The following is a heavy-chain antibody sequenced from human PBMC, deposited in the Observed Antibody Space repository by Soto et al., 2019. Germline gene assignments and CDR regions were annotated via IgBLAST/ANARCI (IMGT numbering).Heavy chain of an antibody. J-gene: IGHJ4*02. Sequence: QVQLVQSGAEVKKPGASVKVSCKASGYTFTSYDINWVRQATGQGLEWMGWMNPNSGNTGYAQKFQGRGTMTRNTSRSTAYLELRSLRSEDTAVYYCATTGDQSGSYLAEDYWGQGTLVTVSS. D-gene: IGHD1-26*01. V-gene: IGHV1-8*01. CDR1: GYTFTSYD. CDR2: MNPNSGNT. CDR3: ATTGDQSGSYLAEDY.